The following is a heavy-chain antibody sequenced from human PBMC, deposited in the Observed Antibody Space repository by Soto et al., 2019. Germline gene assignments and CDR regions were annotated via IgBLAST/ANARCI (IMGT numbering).Heavy chain of an antibody. J-gene: IGHJ4*02. V-gene: IGHV2-5*02. D-gene: IGHD4-17*01. CDR2: IYWEDGK. CDR1: GFSLRTSGVG. Sequence: QITLKESVPTLVKPTPTLTLTCTFSGFSLRTSGVGVGWIRQPPGKALELIERIYWEDGKLYSPSLKSRLTISKETAKNQVVLRMSNMEAVDSTTYYCAHLTTGGFYFDYWGQGTLGTVSS. CDR3: AHLTTGGFYFDY.